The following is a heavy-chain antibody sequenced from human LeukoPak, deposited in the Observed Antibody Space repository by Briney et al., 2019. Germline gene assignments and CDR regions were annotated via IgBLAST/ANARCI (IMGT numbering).Heavy chain of an antibody. CDR1: GFTFSGYW. J-gene: IGHJ5*02. CDR2: INIDGATT. D-gene: IGHD1-26*01. CDR3: VRGAVGTGVWFDP. V-gene: IGHV3-74*01. Sequence: GGSLRLSCAASGFTFSGYWMHWVRQAPGKGLEWVSRINIDGATTNYADSVKGRFTISRDNAKNTLHLQMNSLRADDTAVYYCVRGAVGTGVWFDPWGQGTLVTASS.